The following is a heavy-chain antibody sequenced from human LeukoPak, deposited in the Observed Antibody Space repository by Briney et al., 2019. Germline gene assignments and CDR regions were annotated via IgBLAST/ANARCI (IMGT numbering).Heavy chain of an antibody. CDR3: ARGRSYDFWSGYYIGQLAYFDY. V-gene: IGHV4-34*01. CDR2: INHSGST. CDR1: GGSFSGYY. Sequence: PSETLSLTCAVYGGSFSGYYWSWIRQPPGKGLEWIEEINHSGSTNYNPSLKSRVTISVDTSKNQFSLKLSSVTAADTAVYYCARGRSYDFWSGYYIGQLAYFDYWGQGTLVTVSS. D-gene: IGHD3-3*01. J-gene: IGHJ4*02.